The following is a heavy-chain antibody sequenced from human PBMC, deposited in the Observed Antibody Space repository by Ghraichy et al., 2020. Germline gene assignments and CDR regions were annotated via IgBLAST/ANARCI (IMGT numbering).Heavy chain of an antibody. Sequence: SETLSLTCTVSGGSISSYYWSWIRQPPGKGLEWIGYIYYSGSTNYNPSLKSRVTISVDTSKNQFSLKLSSVTAADTAVYYCARDRSTGYYYYGRDVWGQGTTVTVSS. J-gene: IGHJ6*02. V-gene: IGHV4-59*01. D-gene: IGHD4-11*01. CDR1: GGSISSYY. CDR3: ARDRSTGYYYYGRDV. CDR2: IYYSGST.